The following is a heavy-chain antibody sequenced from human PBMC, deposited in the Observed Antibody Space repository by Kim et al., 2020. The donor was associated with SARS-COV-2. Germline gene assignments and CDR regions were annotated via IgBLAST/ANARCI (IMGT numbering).Heavy chain of an antibody. CDR3: ARRAPLYSGYDYSPFDY. Sequence: GGSLRLSCAAAGFTFSDDYMSCISHGAVKGRDGVAAIIKMFQTMFNVYDVKVRVTISMDNTKNSMYLQMNSLRAEDTAVYYCARRAPLYSGYDYSPFDYWGQGTLVTVSS. CDR1: GFTFSDDY. CDR2: IIKMFQTM. J-gene: IGHJ4*02. V-gene: IGHV3-11*01. D-gene: IGHD5-12*01.